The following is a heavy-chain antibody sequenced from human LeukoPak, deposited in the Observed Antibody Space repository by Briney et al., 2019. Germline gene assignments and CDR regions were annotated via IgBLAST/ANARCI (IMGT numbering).Heavy chain of an antibody. D-gene: IGHD1-26*01. CDR1: GYTFTGYY. V-gene: IGHV1-2*02. Sequence: ASVKVSCKASGYTFTGYYMHWVRQAPGQGLAWMGWINPNSGGTNYAQKFQGRVTMTRDTSISTAYMELSGLRSDDTAVYYCARRSEQGYYMDVWGKGTTVTVSS. CDR2: INPNSGGT. J-gene: IGHJ6*03. CDR3: ARRSEQGYYMDV.